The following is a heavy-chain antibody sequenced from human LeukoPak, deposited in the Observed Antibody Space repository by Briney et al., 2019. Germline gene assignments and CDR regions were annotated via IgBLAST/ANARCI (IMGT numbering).Heavy chain of an antibody. J-gene: IGHJ4*02. Sequence: SETLSLTCTVSGGSISSGGYYWSWIRQHPGKGLEWIGYIYYSGSTYYNPSLKSRVTISVDTSKNQFSLKLSSVAAADTAVYYCARVSNWEFDYWGQGTLVTVSS. V-gene: IGHV4-31*03. CDR2: IYYSGST. CDR3: ARVSNWEFDY. CDR1: GGSISSGGYY. D-gene: IGHD7-27*01.